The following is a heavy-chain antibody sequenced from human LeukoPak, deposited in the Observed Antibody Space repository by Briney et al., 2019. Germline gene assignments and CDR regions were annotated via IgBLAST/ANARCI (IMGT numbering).Heavy chain of an antibody. J-gene: IGHJ4*02. V-gene: IGHV3-13*01. Sequence: GGSLRLSCVASGFTFSTSDMHWVCHVTGKGLEGVSAIGTTGDTYYPGSVKGRFTISRENAKNSLYLQMNSLRAGDTAVYYCARAIAMFRGVNYFDYWGRGTLVTVSS. CDR1: GFTFSTSD. CDR3: ARAIAMFRGVNYFDY. CDR2: IGTTGDT. D-gene: IGHD3-10*01.